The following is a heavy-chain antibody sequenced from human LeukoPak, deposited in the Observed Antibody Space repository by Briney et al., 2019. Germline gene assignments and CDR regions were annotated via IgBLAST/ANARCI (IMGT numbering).Heavy chain of an antibody. Sequence: GGSLRLSCAASGFTFSSYAMSWVRQAPGKGLEWVSAISGSGYSTYYADSVKGRFTIFRDNSKNTVYLQMDSLRAEDTAEYYCAKDHLSSSWHYFDYWGQGTLVTVSS. V-gene: IGHV3-23*01. CDR3: AKDHLSSSWHYFDY. CDR1: GFTFSSYA. J-gene: IGHJ4*02. CDR2: ISGSGYST. D-gene: IGHD6-13*01.